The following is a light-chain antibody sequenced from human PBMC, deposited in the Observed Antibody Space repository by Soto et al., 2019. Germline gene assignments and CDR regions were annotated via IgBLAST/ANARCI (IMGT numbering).Light chain of an antibody. CDR2: GAS. V-gene: IGKV3-15*01. Sequence: EIVMTPSPATLSVSPVGRATLSCRASQSISDTLAWYQQKPGQAPRLLIHGASTRATGFPARFSGSGSGTDFTLTISSLQSEDFAVYYCQQYNNWPWTFGQGTKVDI. CDR1: QSISDT. CDR3: QQYNNWPWT. J-gene: IGKJ1*01.